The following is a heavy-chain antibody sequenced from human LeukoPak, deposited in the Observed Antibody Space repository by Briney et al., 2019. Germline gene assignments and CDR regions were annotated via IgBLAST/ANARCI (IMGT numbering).Heavy chain of an antibody. J-gene: IGHJ3*02. V-gene: IGHV1-69*06. CDR3: ARDCSGGRCYGAFDI. Sequence: SVKVSCKASGGTFAIYAITWVRQAPGQRLEWMGGVSPIYGTSEYAQRFQGRATISADKSTSTAFMEVRSLKSEDTAVYYCARDCSGGRCYGAFDIWGQGTLVIVSS. D-gene: IGHD2-15*01. CDR1: GGTFAIYA. CDR2: VSPIYGTS.